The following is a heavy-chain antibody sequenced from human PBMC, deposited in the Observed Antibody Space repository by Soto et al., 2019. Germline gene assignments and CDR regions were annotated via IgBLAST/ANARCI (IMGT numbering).Heavy chain of an antibody. Sequence: SVKVSCKASGGTFSSYAISWVRQAPGRGLEWMGGIIPIFGTANYAQKFQGRVTITADESTSTAYMELSSLRSEDTAVYYCARKPMVRGVIMAPGRFGMDVWGQGTTVTVSS. CDR3: ARKPMVRGVIMAPGRFGMDV. CDR1: GGTFSSYA. V-gene: IGHV1-69*13. J-gene: IGHJ6*02. CDR2: IIPIFGTA. D-gene: IGHD3-10*01.